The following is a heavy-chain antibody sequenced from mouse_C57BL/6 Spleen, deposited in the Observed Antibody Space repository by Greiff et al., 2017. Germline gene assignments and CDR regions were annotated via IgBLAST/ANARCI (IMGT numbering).Heavy chain of an antibody. V-gene: IGHV1-19*01. D-gene: IGHD2-5*01. CDR1: GYTFTDYY. J-gene: IGHJ2*01. CDR2: INPYNGGT. CDR3: ARMGDYSNLDY. Sequence: VQLQQSGPVLVKPGASVKMSCKASGYTFTDYYMNWVKQSHGKSLEWIGVINPYNGGTSYNQKFKGKATLTVDKSSSTAYMELNSLTSEDSAVYYCARMGDYSNLDYWGQGTTRTVSS.